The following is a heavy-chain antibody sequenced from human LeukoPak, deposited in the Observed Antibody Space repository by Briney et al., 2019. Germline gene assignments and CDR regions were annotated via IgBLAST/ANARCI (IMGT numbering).Heavy chain of an antibody. Sequence: SETLSLTCTVSGGSISSYYWSWIRQPPGKGLEWIGYIYYSGSTNYNPSLKSRVTISVDASKNQFFLKLSSVTAADTAVYYCARRSRMTTIDAFDIWGQGTMVTVSS. D-gene: IGHD5-24*01. J-gene: IGHJ3*02. V-gene: IGHV4-59*08. CDR1: GGSISSYY. CDR2: IYYSGST. CDR3: ARRSRMTTIDAFDI.